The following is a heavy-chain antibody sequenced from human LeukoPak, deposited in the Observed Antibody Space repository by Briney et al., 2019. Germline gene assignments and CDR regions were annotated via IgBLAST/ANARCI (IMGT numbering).Heavy chain of an antibody. CDR3: ARGSYGAYDS. D-gene: IGHD4/OR15-4a*01. V-gene: IGHV3-21*04. Sequence: PGGSLRLSCTAYGFTFSNYAMSWVRQAPGKGLEWVSSISSDSAWIYYADSVKGRFTISRDNPKNSLYLQMNYLRAEDTAVYYCARGSYGAYDSWGQGNLVTVSS. J-gene: IGHJ4*02. CDR1: GFTFSNYA. CDR2: ISSDSAWI.